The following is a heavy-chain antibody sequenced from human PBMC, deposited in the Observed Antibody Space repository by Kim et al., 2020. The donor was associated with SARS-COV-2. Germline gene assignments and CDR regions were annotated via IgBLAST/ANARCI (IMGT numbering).Heavy chain of an antibody. D-gene: IGHD6-13*01. CDR1: GFTFSNAW. J-gene: IGHJ4*02. V-gene: IGHV3-15*01. CDR2: IRSKNDGGTT. CDR3: TTTQWVAGGRLDY. Sequence: GGSLRLSCAASGFTFSNAWMSWVRQAPGKGLEWVGRIRSKNDGGTTDYAAPVKGRFIISRDDSKNTLYLQMNSLGTEDTAVYYCTTTQWVAGGRLDYWGQGTLVTVSS.